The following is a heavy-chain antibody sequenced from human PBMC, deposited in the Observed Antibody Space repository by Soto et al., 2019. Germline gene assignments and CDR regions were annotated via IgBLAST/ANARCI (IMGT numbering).Heavy chain of an antibody. J-gene: IGHJ4*02. D-gene: IGHD1-1*01. V-gene: IGHV4-59*08. CDR1: GGSISSYY. CDR2: IYYSGST. Sequence: QVQLQESGPGLVKPSETLSLTCTVPGGSISSYYWSWIRQPPGKGLEWIGYIYYSGSTNYNPSLKSRVTISVDTSKNQFSLKLSSVTAADTAVYYCARSETGLFDYWGQGTLVTVSS. CDR3: ARSETGLFDY.